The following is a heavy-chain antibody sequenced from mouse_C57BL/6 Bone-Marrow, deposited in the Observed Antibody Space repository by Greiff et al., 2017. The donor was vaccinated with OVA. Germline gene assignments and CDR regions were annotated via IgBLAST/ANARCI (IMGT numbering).Heavy chain of an antibody. Sequence: EVKLQQSGPELVKPGASVKISCKASGYTFTDYYMNWVKQSHGKSLEWIGDINPNNGGTSYNQKFKGKATLTVDKSSSTAYMELRSLTSEDSAVYYCARRLGLFDYWGQGTTLTVSS. CDR2: INPNNGGT. V-gene: IGHV1-26*01. D-gene: IGHD4-1*01. CDR1: GYTFTDYY. J-gene: IGHJ2*01. CDR3: ARRLGLFDY.